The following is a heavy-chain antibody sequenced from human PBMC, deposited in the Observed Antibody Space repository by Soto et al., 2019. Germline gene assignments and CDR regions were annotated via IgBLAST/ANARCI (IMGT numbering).Heavy chain of an antibody. V-gene: IGHV1-69*13. CDR3: ARGEVYSGYAGY. CDR2: IIPIFGTA. D-gene: IGHD5-12*01. J-gene: IGHJ4*02. Sequence: SVKVSCKASGGTFSSYAISWVRQAPGQGLEWMGGIIPIFGTANYAQKFQGRVTITADEYTSTAYMELSSLRSEDTAVYYCARGEVYSGYAGYWGQGTLVTVSS. CDR1: GGTFSSYA.